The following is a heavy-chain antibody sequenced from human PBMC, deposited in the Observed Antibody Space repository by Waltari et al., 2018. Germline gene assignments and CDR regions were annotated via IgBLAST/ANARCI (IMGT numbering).Heavy chain of an antibody. Sequence: QVQLVQSGAEVKKPGSSVTVSCKASGGTFSSYAISWVRQAPGQGLEWMGRIIPIFGTANYAQKCKGRVTITADKSTSTAYMELSSLRSEDTAMYYCARADRALYSGYDSWGQGTLVTVSS. V-gene: IGHV1-69*08. J-gene: IGHJ5*02. D-gene: IGHD5-12*01. CDR1: GGTFSSYA. CDR2: IIPIFGTA. CDR3: ARADRALYSGYDS.